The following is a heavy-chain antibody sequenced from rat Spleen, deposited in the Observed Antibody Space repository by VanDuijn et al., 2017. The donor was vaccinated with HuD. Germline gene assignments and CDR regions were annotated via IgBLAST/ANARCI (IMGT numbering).Heavy chain of an antibody. CDR3: ARHYNNYFDY. J-gene: IGHJ2*01. Sequence: EVQLVESGGGLVHPGRSMKLSCVASGFTFSSFPMAWVRQAPTKGLEWVATISTSGGSTYYRDSVKGRFTISRDNAKSTLYLQMDSLRSEDTATYYCARHYNNYFDYWGQGVMVTVSS. V-gene: IGHV5-46*01. CDR2: ISTSGGST. D-gene: IGHD1-10*01. CDR1: GFTFSSFP.